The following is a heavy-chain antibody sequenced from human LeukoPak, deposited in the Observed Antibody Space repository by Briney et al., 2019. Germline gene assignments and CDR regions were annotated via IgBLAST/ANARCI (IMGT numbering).Heavy chain of an antibody. CDR1: GGTFSSYA. D-gene: IGHD5-18*01. J-gene: IGHJ4*02. CDR3: ASPEPVYRYGLGY. Sequence: SVKVSCKASGGTFSSYAISWVRQAPGQGLEWMGRIIPILGIANYAQKFQGRVTITADRSTSTAYMELSSLRSEDTAVYYCASPEPVYRYGLGYWGQGTLVTVSS. V-gene: IGHV1-69*04. CDR2: IIPILGIA.